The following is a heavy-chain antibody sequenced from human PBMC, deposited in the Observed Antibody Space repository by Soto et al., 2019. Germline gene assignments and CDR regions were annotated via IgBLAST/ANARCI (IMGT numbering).Heavy chain of an antibody. D-gene: IGHD3-22*01. J-gene: IGHJ4*02. V-gene: IGHV1-69*01. CDR2: IIPIFGTA. Sequence: QVQLVQSGAEVKKPGSSVKVSCKASGGTFSSYAISWVRQAPGQGLEWMGGIIPIFGTANYAQKFQGRVTITADESTRTAYMELSSLRSEDTAVYYCAREPRHYYYDSSGYFDYWGQGTLVTVSS. CDR1: GGTFSSYA. CDR3: AREPRHYYYDSSGYFDY.